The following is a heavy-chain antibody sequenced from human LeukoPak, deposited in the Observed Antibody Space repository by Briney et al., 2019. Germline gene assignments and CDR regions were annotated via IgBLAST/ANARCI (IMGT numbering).Heavy chain of an antibody. J-gene: IGHJ4*02. CDR3: AALDATDVDY. Sequence: GGSLRLSCSASGFTFSSYGMHWVRQAPGKGLKFVSPITSDGGGTYYADSVKGRFSISRDNAKNTLYLQMASLRAEDTALYYCAALDATDVDYWGQGTLVTVSS. D-gene: IGHD2-15*01. CDR2: ITSDGGGT. CDR1: GFTFSSYG. V-gene: IGHV3-64D*09.